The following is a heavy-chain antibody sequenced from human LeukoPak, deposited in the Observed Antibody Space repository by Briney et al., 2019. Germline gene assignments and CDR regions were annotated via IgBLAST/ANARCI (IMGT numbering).Heavy chain of an antibody. D-gene: IGHD3-16*01. CDR2: IWYDGSDK. J-gene: IGHJ4*02. V-gene: IGHV3-33*01. Sequence: GGSLRLSCAASGFTFSNYGMHWVRQAPGKGLEWVAVIWYDGSDKYHADFVKGRFTISRDNSKNTLYLQMNSLRVEDTAVYYCARPVVLGAYLRGAYYFDSWGQGTLVTVSS. CDR3: ARPVVLGAYLRGAYYFDS. CDR1: GFTFSNYG.